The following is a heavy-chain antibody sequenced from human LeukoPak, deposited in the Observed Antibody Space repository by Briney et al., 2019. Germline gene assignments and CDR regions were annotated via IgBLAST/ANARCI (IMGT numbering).Heavy chain of an antibody. CDR3: ARDTDGSGSWLN. D-gene: IGHD3-10*01. CDR2: INPNSGGT. V-gene: IGHV1-2*02. CDR1: GYTFTGYY. Sequence: ASVKVSCKASGYTFTGYYMHWVRQAPGQGLEWMGWINPNSGGTNYAQKFQGRVTMTRDTSISTAYMELSRLRSDGTAVYYCARDTDGSGSWLNWGQGTLVTVSS. J-gene: IGHJ4*02.